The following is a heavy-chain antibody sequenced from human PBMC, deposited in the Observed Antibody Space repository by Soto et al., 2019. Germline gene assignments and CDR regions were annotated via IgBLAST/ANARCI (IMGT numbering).Heavy chain of an antibody. Sequence: EVQLVESGGGLVQPGGSLRLSCGASGFRFSIYSMNWVRQAPGKGLEWSAYITSDTNTIKYADSVKGRFTISRDNDKHLVYLQMNSLRDEDTAVYYCARSVEGHFDYWGQGTVVTVSA. D-gene: IGHD6-19*01. J-gene: IGHJ4*02. CDR1: GFRFSIYS. CDR2: ITSDTNTI. CDR3: ARSVEGHFDY. V-gene: IGHV3-48*02.